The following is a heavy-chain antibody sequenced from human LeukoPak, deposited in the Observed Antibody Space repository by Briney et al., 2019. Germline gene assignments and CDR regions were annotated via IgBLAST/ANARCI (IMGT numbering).Heavy chain of an antibody. J-gene: IGHJ4*02. CDR2: IKQDGSEK. CDR3: ARGMDFDY. CDR1: GFTFFSYT. V-gene: IGHV3-7*01. D-gene: IGHD5-24*01. Sequence: PGGSLRLSCAASGFTFFSYTMNWVRQAPGKGLEWVANIKQDGSEKYYVDSVKGRFTISRDNAKNSLYLQMNSLRAEDTAGYYCARGMDFDYWGQGTLVTVSS.